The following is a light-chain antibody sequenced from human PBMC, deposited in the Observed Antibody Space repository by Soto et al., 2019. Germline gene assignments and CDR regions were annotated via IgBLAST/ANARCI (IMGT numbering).Light chain of an antibody. CDR1: SSDVGSYNR. CDR3: SLYTSSSTFV. V-gene: IGLV2-18*01. CDR2: EVS. Sequence: QAVVTQPPSVSGSPGQSVTISCTGTSSDVGSYNRVSWYQQPPGTAPKLMIYEVSNRPSGVPDRFSGSKSGNTASLTISGLQAEDEADYYCSLYTSSSTFVFGGGTQLTVL. J-gene: IGLJ3*02.